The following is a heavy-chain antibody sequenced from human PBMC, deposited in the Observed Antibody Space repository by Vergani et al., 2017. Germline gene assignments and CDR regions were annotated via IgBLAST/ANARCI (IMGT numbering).Heavy chain of an antibody. CDR2: ISYDGSNK. J-gene: IGHJ3*02. D-gene: IGHD3-10*01. Sequence: QVQLVESGGGVVQPGRSLRLSCAASGFTFSSYAMHWVRQAPGKGLEWVAVISYDGSNKYYADSVKGRFTISRDNSKNTLYLQMNSRRAEDTAVYYCAREGLDGVYAFDIWGQGTMVTFSS. CDR1: GFTFSSYA. CDR3: AREGLDGVYAFDI. V-gene: IGHV3-30-3*01.